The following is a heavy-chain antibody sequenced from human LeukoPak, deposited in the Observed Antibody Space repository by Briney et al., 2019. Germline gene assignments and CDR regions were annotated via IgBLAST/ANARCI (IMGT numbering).Heavy chain of an antibody. CDR2: IIPIFGTA. Sequence: SVKVSCKASGGTFSSDAISWVRQAPGQGLEWMGGIIPIFGTANYAQKFQGRVTITTDESTSTAYMELSSLRSEDTAVYYCARDNYAGANWFDPWGQGTLVTVSS. J-gene: IGHJ5*02. CDR1: GGTFSSDA. V-gene: IGHV1-69*05. D-gene: IGHD1-7*01. CDR3: ARDNYAGANWFDP.